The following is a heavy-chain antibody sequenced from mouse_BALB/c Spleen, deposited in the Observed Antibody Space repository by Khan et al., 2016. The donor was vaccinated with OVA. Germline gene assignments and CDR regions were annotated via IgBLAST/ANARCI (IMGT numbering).Heavy chain of an antibody. CDR1: GLTFSGFG. D-gene: IGHD1-1*01. J-gene: IGHJ3*01. Sequence: EVELVESGGGLVQPGGSRKLSCVASGLTFSGFGMHWVRQVPEKGLEWVAYISSGSSTIYYADTLKGRFTISRDIPKNTLFLQMTSLRSEDKAMIYCARSDCYRVAYWGQETLCTVTA. CDR3: ARSDCYRVAY. CDR2: ISSGSSTI. V-gene: IGHV5-17*02.